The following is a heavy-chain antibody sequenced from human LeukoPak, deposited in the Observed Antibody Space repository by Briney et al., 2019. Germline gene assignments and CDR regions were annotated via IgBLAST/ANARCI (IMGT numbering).Heavy chain of an antibody. Sequence: GRSLRLSCAVSGFTVSSNYMSWVRQAPGKGLQWVSIIYSGGNAYYADSVKGRFTISRDNSKNTLYLQMNSLTAEDTAVYYCARVGRIAATGILDWFDPWGQGTLVTVSS. CDR1: GFTVSSNY. CDR3: ARVGRIAATGILDWFDP. J-gene: IGHJ5*02. D-gene: IGHD6-13*01. V-gene: IGHV3-53*01. CDR2: IYSGGNA.